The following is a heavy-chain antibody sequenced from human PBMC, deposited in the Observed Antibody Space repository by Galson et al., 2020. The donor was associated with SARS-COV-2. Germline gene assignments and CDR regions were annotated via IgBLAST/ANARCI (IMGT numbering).Heavy chain of an antibody. J-gene: IGHJ6*02. Sequence: GGSLRLSCAASGFTFSSYSMNWVRQAPGKGLEWVSSISSSSSYIYYADSVKGRFTISRDNAKNSLYLQMNSLRAKDTAVYYCARAQDPYYYGMDVWGQGTTVTVSS. CDR1: GFTFSSYS. CDR3: ARAQDPYYYGMDV. CDR2: ISSSSSYI. V-gene: IGHV3-21*01.